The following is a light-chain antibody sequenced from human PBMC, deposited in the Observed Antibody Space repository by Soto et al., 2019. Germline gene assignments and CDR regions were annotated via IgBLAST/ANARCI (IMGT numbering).Light chain of an antibody. Sequence: QSVLTQPPSVSAAPGQKVTISCSGSSSNIGGNSVSWYQQLPGTAPKLLIYDDNKRPSGIPDRFSGSKSGTSATLGITGFQTGDEAHYYCGSWDSSPSAYVFGTGPNVAVL. CDR1: SSNIGGNS. CDR2: DDN. V-gene: IGLV1-51*01. CDR3: GSWDSSPSAYV. J-gene: IGLJ1*01.